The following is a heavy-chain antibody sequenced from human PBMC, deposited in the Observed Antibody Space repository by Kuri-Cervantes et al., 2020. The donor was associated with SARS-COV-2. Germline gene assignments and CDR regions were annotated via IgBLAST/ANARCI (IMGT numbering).Heavy chain of an antibody. CDR1: GGSISSSSYY. CDR2: IYYSGST. V-gene: IGHV4-39*01. CDR3: ARGTHYIPLIFGVVWGAFDI. D-gene: IGHD3-3*01. Sequence: GSLRLSCTVSGGSISSSSYYWGRIRQPPGKGLEWIGSIYYSGSTYYNPSLKSRVTISVDTSKNQFSLKLSSVTAADTAVYYCARGTHYIPLIFGVVWGAFDIWGQGTMVTV. J-gene: IGHJ3*02.